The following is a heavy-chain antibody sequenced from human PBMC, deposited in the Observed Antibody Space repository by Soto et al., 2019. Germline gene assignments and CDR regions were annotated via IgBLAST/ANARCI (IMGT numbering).Heavy chain of an antibody. J-gene: IGHJ4*02. Sequence: GGSLRLSCAASGFTFSSYGMHWVRQAPGKGLEWVAVISYDGSNKYYADSVKGRFTISRDNSKNTLYLQMNSLRAEDTAVYYCAKEELDISGFDYWGQGTLVTVSS. V-gene: IGHV3-30*18. CDR3: AKEELDISGFDY. CDR1: GFTFSSYG. D-gene: IGHD2-2*03. CDR2: ISYDGSNK.